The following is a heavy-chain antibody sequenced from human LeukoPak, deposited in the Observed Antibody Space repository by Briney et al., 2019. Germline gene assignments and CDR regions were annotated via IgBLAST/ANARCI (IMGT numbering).Heavy chain of an antibody. V-gene: IGHV3-30*04. D-gene: IGHD2-15*01. CDR1: GFIFSNYA. Sequence: GGSLRLSCAASGFIFSNYAMHWVRQAPGKGLEWVALISSDGSKIYYADSVKGQFTISRDNSRNTLYLQMNSLRAEDSAVYYCARGLHRRCSGGICYQPFDYWGQGTLVTVSS. CDR3: ARGLHRRCSGGICYQPFDY. J-gene: IGHJ4*02. CDR2: ISSDGSKI.